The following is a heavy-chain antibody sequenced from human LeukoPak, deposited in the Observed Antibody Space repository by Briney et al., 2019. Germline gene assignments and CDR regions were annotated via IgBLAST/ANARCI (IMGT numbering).Heavy chain of an antibody. CDR1: GGSINNYY. J-gene: IGHJ4*02. V-gene: IGHV4-4*07. CDR2: ICTSGST. D-gene: IGHD3-10*01. Sequence: SETLSLTCSVSGGSINNYYWSWIRQPAGKGLEWIGRICTSGSTNYNPPLKRRVTMSLDPSKEPFFLQLNSVTPEATAVYYCARGGITMVRGVISYFDYWGQGTLVTVSS. CDR3: ARGGITMVRGVISYFDY.